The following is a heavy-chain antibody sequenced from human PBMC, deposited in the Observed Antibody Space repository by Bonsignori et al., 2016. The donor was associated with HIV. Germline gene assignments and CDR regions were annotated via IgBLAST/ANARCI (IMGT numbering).Heavy chain of an antibody. Sequence: GESLKISCAASGFTFSSYSMNWVRQAPGKGLEWVSSISSSSSYIYYADSVKGRFTISRDNAKNSLYLQMNSLRAEDTAVYYCARALDGWDFWSGYYPNFDYWGQGTLVTVSS. CDR2: ISSSSSYI. D-gene: IGHD3-3*01. V-gene: IGHV3-21*01. CDR3: ARALDGWDFWSGYYPNFDY. CDR1: GFTFSSYS. J-gene: IGHJ4*02.